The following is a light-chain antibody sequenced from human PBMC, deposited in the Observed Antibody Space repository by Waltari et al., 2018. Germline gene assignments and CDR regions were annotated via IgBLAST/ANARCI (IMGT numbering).Light chain of an antibody. CDR1: QGISSY. V-gene: IGKV1-9*01. CDR2: AAS. Sequence: DIQLTQSPSFLSASVGDRGTITCRASQGISSYLAWDQQKPGKAPKLLIYAASTLQSGVPSRFSGSGSGTDFTLTIRILQPEDFATYYCQQLNSYPIPFGQGTRLEI. CDR3: QQLNSYPIP. J-gene: IGKJ5*01.